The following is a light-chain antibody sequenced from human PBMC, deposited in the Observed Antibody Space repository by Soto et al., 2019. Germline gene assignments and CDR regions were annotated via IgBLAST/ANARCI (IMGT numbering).Light chain of an antibody. CDR2: DAS. J-gene: IGKJ3*01. V-gene: IGKV1-33*01. CDR1: DDIDNF. CDR3: QQYDNLAFT. Sequence: DIQMTQSPSSLSASVGDRVTITCQASDDIDNFLSWYQQTPGKAPKLLIHDASTLQGGVPSRCSGSGSGTDFTLTISSLQPEDFATYYCQQYDNLAFTFGPGTKVDVK.